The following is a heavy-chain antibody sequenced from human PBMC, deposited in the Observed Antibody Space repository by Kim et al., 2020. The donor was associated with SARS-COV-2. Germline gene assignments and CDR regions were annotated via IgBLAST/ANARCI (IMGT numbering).Heavy chain of an antibody. CDR3: AKPYYIGSYRFDY. CDR1: GFTFSSYA. J-gene: IGHJ4*02. CDR2: ISASGSST. Sequence: GGSLRLSCAVSGFTFSSYAMSWVRQAPGKGLEWVSSISASGSSTYYADSVKGRFTISRDNSKNTLFLQMNSRRAEDTAVYYCAKPYYIGSYRFDYWGQGT. D-gene: IGHD1-26*01. V-gene: IGHV3-23*01.